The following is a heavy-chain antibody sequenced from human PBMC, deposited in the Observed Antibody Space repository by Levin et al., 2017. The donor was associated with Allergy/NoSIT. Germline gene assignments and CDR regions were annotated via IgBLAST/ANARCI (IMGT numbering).Heavy chain of an antibody. CDR3: ARQYYYPNGGYVIDF. V-gene: IGHV3-23*01. CDR2: LSGSGTST. J-gene: IGHJ4*02. D-gene: IGHD3-10*01. CDR1: GYVFDNFA. Sequence: GGSLRLSCVASGYVFDNFALSWVRQAPGKGLEWVSALSGSGTSTYYTDSVEGRFVISRDNYKNMLFLEMTDLRVEDTATYFCARQYYYPNGGYVIDFWGQGTVVTVS.